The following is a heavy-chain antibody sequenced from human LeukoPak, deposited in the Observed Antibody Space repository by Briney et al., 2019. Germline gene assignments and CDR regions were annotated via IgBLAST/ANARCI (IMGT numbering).Heavy chain of an antibody. Sequence: ASVKVSCKASGYTFTSYGISWVRQAPGQGLEWMGWISAYNGNTNYAQKLQGRVTITRDTSASTAYMELSSLRSEDTAVYYCARGRRYYYDSSGTIPREQLYGMDAWGQGTTVTVSS. CDR2: ISAYNGNT. J-gene: IGHJ6*02. CDR1: GYTFTSYG. V-gene: IGHV1-18*01. D-gene: IGHD3-22*01. CDR3: ARGRRYYYDSSGTIPREQLYGMDA.